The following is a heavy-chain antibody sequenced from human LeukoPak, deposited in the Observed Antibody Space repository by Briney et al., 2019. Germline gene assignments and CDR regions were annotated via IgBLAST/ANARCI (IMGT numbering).Heavy chain of an antibody. J-gene: IGHJ4*02. CDR3: ARDREKWELLPYFDY. CDR2: IGASGGTT. D-gene: IGHD1-26*01. CDR1: GFTFSNYA. V-gene: IGHV3-23*01. Sequence: GGSLRLSCAASGFTFSNYAMTWVRQAPGKGLEWVSVIGASGGTTYYADSVKGRFTISRDNSKGTLYLQMNSLRAEDTAVYYCARDREKWELLPYFDYWGQGTLVTVSS.